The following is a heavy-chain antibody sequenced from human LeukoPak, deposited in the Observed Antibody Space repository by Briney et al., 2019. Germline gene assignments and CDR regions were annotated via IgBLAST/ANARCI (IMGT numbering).Heavy chain of an antibody. Sequence: GGSLRLSCVASGSTFSTYWMNWVRQAPGKGLEWVATIKEDGSDKFYVDSVKGRFTISRDNAKNSLYLQMNSLRAEDTAVYYCARDLSMGNTVLDYWGQGILVTVSS. CDR3: ARDLSMGNTVLDY. J-gene: IGHJ4*02. V-gene: IGHV3-7*01. CDR1: GSTFSTYW. CDR2: IKEDGSDK. D-gene: IGHD4/OR15-4a*01.